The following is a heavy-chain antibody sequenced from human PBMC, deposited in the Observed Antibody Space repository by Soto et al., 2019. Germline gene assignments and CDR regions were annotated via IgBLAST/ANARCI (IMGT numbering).Heavy chain of an antibody. CDR1: GYSFTSYW. J-gene: IGHJ3*02. V-gene: IGHV5-51*01. CDR2: IYPGDSDT. D-gene: IGHD2-2*01. CDR3: ARRKVVPAAMAYDAFDI. Sequence: TGESLKISCKGSGYSFTSYWIGWVRQMPGKGLEWMGIIYPGDSDTRYSPSFQGQVTISADKSISTAYLQWSSLKASDTAMYYCARRKVVPAAMAYDAFDIWGQGTMVTVAS.